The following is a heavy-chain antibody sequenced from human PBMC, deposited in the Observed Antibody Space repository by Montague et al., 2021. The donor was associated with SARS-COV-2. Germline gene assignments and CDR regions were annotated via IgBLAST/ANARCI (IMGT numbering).Heavy chain of an antibody. J-gene: IGHJ6*03. Sequence: SETLSLTCTLSGGSISSYYWSWIRRPPGKGLEWIGYIYYSGSTNYNPSLKSRVTISVDTSKNQFSLNLSSVTAADTAVYYCAGDSRTDFDWLFPDGGSYYYYRDVWGKGTTVTVSS. D-gene: IGHD3-9*01. CDR2: IYYSGST. CDR1: GGSISSYY. V-gene: IGHV4-59*01. CDR3: AGDSRTDFDWLFPDGGSYYYYRDV.